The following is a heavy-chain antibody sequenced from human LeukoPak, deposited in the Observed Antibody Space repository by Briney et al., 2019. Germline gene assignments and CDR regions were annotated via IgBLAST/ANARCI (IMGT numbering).Heavy chain of an antibody. V-gene: IGHV4-31*11. J-gene: IGHJ4*02. CDR1: GGSFSSGGYY. CDR3: ARVGVGPGIAAAGPLDY. Sequence: PSETLSLTCAVYGGSFSSGGYYWSWIRQHPGKGLEWIGYIYYSGSTYYNPSLKSRVTISVDTSKNQFSLRLSSVTAADTAVYYCARVGVGPGIAAAGPLDYWGQGTLVTVSS. CDR2: IYYSGST. D-gene: IGHD6-13*01.